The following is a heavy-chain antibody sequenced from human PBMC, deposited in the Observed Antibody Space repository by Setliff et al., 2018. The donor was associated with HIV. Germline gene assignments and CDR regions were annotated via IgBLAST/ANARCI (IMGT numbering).Heavy chain of an antibody. CDR3: ARQQFGKVLQVLEWVPYYFDY. CDR1: GGSISSSSYY. J-gene: IGHJ4*02. Sequence: SETLSLTCTVAGGSISSSSYYWGWIRQPPGKGLEWIGSIYYSGSTYYNPSLNSRVTISVDRSKNQFALKLNSVTAADTAFDHCARQQFGKVLQVLEWVPYYFDYWGQGMLVTVSS. CDR2: IYYSGST. D-gene: IGHD3-3*01. V-gene: IGHV4-39*06.